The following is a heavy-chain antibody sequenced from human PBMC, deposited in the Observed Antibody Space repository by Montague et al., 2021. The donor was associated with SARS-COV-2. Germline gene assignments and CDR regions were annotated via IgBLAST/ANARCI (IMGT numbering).Heavy chain of an antibody. CDR3: AREYRLQYLEWTGTRYDYYGMDI. J-gene: IGHJ6*02. D-gene: IGHD3-3*01. V-gene: IGHV4-59*11. CDR1: GGSISGHY. Sequence: SETLSLTCSVSGGSISGHYWSWIRQPPGKGLEWIGNFDHSGDTKYNPSLKSRATISVDTSKNQFALRLHSVTAADTAVYYCAREYRLQYLEWTGTRYDYYGMDIWGQGTTVTVS. CDR2: FDHSGDT.